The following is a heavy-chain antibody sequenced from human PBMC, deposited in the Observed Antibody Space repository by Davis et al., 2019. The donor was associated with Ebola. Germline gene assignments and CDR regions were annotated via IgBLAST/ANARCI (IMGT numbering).Heavy chain of an antibody. CDR2: ISSSSSYI. D-gene: IGHD4-23*01. V-gene: IGHV3-21*01. CDR1: GFTFSSYS. Sequence: PGGSLRLSCAASGFTFSSYSMNWVRQAPGKGLEWVSSISSSSSYIYYADSVKGRFTISRDNAKNTLYLQMNSLRAEDTAVYYCARDPRTVVNTNHAFDIWGQGTMVTVSS. J-gene: IGHJ3*02. CDR3: ARDPRTVVNTNHAFDI.